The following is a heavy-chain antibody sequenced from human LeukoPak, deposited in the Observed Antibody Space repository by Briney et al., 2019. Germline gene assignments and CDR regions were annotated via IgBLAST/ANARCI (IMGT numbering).Heavy chain of an antibody. CDR2: ISSTGRHI. CDR3: ARDSDSSSRYMDYFDY. V-gene: IGHV3-21*01. CDR1: GFTFSSYA. J-gene: IGHJ4*02. D-gene: IGHD3-22*01. Sequence: GGSLRLSCAASGFTFSSYAMSWVRQAPGKGLEWVSSISSTGRHINYADSMKGRFTISRDNAKNSLYLQMNNLRAEDTAVYYCARDSDSSSRYMDYFDYWGQGALVTVSS.